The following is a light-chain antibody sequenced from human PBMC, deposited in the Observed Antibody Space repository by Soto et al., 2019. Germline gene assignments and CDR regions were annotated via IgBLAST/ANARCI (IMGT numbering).Light chain of an antibody. CDR3: QQYLTSPWT. Sequence: DIVMTQSPDSLAVSLGERATFNCKSSQSSLDRSKNKYYLAWYQQKSGQPPKLLIYWSSRRESGVPDRFTGSGSGTDFTLPISSLQAEDVAVYYCQQYLTSPWTFGQGTKVEIK. CDR1: QSSLDRSKNKYY. V-gene: IGKV4-1*01. CDR2: WSS. J-gene: IGKJ1*01.